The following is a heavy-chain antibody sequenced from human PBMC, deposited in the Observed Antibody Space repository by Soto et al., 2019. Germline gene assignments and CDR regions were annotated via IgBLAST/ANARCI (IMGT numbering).Heavy chain of an antibody. V-gene: IGHV1-3*05. D-gene: IGHD2-8*01. CDR3: ARDLGYCTNGVCYPAWFDP. CDR1: GYTFTSYA. Sequence: QVHLVQSGAEEKKPGASVKVSCKASGYTFTSYAMYWVRQAPGQRLEWMGWINAGNGNTKYSQKFQGRVTITRDTSARTAYMELSSLRSEDTAVYYCARDLGYCTNGVCYPAWFDPWGQGTLVTVAS. CDR2: INAGNGNT. J-gene: IGHJ5*02.